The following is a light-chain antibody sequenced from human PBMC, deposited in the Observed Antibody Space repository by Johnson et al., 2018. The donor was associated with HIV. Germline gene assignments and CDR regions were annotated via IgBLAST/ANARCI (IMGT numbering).Light chain of an antibody. CDR3: GTWDSSLSAV. J-gene: IGLJ1*01. Sequence: QSVLTQPPSVSAAPGQKVTISCSGSSSNIGNNYVSWYQQFQGTAPKLLIYENNKRPSGIPDRFSGSKSGTSATLGITGLQTGDEADYYCGTWDSSLSAVFGTGTKVTVL. CDR2: ENN. CDR1: SSNIGNNY. V-gene: IGLV1-51*02.